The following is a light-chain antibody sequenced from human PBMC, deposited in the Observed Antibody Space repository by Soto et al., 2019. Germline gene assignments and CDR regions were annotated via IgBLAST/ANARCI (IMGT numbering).Light chain of an antibody. J-gene: IGKJ3*01. Sequence: DIQMTQSPSSVSASVGDRVTITCRASQGVSRWLAWYQRKPGKAPKLLISHASILQSGVPSRFSGSGSGTDFTLTITGLQPEDCATYYCQQADAYPLTFGPGTAVDI. V-gene: IGKV1-12*01. CDR1: QGVSRW. CDR3: QQADAYPLT. CDR2: HAS.